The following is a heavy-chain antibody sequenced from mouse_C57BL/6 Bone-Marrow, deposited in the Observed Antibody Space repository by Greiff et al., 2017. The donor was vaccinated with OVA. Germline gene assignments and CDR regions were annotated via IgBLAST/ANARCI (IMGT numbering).Heavy chain of an antibody. J-gene: IGHJ4*01. CDR2: IYPGSGST. Sequence: QVQLQPPGAELVKPGASVKMSCKASGYTFTSYWITWVKQRPGQGLEWIGDIYPGSGSTNYNEKFKSKATLTVDTSSSTAYMQLRRQTSEHSAVYYCARPTRYGKGYAMDYWGQGTSVTVSS. CDR3: ARPTRYGKGYAMDY. CDR1: GYTFTSYW. D-gene: IGHD2-10*02. V-gene: IGHV1-55*01.